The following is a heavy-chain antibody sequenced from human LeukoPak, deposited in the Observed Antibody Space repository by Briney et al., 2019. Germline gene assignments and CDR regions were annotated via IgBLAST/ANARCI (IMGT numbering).Heavy chain of an antibody. J-gene: IGHJ4*02. D-gene: IGHD4-23*01. CDR3: AIFGGNPAHFDY. V-gene: IGHV3-21*01. CDR2: ISSSSSYI. Sequence: GGSLRLSCAASGFTFSSYSMSWVRQAPGKGLEWVSAISSSSSYIYYADSVKGRFTISRDNAKNSLYLQMNSLRAEDTAVYYCAIFGGNPAHFDYWGQGTLVTVSS. CDR1: GFTFSSYS.